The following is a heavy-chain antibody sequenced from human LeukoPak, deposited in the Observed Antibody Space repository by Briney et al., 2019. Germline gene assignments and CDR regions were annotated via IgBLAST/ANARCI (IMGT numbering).Heavy chain of an antibody. CDR3: ARGENSKTYPVSGY. Sequence: GGSLRLSCVASGFTFSSYGMHWVRQAPGKGMEWVAVISNDESSKYYTDSVKGRVTIARDNSKNTLYLQMNSLKTEDTAVYYCARGENSKTYPVSGYWGRGTLVTVSS. J-gene: IGHJ4*02. CDR2: ISNDESSK. V-gene: IGHV3-30*03. CDR1: GFTFSSYG. D-gene: IGHD2/OR15-2a*01.